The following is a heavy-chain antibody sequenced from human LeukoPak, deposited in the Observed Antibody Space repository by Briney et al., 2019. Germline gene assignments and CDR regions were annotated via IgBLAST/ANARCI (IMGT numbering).Heavy chain of an antibody. CDR1: GGSISSSSYY. CDR3: ARDRYCSGGSCYSANYYYYYMDV. D-gene: IGHD2-15*01. J-gene: IGHJ6*03. CDR2: IYYSGST. V-gene: IGHV4-39*07. Sequence: SETLSLTCTVSGGSISSSSYYWGWIRQPPGKGLEWIGSIYYSGSTYYNPSLKSRVTISVDTSKNQFSLKLSSVTAADTAVYYCARDRYCSGGSCYSANYYYYYMDVWGKGTTVTISS.